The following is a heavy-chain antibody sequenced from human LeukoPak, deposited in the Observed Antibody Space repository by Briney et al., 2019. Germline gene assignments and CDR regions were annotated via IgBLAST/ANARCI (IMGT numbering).Heavy chain of an antibody. CDR3: ARSIAVAGKVNYFDY. CDR1: GGSISSYY. J-gene: IGHJ4*02. Sequence: SETLSLTCTVSGGSISSYYWSWIRQPAGKGLEWIGRIYTSGSTNYNPSLKSRVTMSVDTSKNQFSLTLSSVTAADTAVYYCARSIAVAGKVNYFDYWGQGTLVTVSS. D-gene: IGHD6-19*01. V-gene: IGHV4-4*07. CDR2: IYTSGST.